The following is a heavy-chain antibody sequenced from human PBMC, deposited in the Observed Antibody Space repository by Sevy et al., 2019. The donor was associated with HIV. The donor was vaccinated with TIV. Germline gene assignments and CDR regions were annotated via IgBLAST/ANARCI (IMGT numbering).Heavy chain of an antibody. V-gene: IGHV4-59*01. J-gene: IGHJ4*02. Sequence: SETLSLTCTVSGGSISSYYWSWIRQPPGKGLEWIGYIYYSGSTNYNPSLKSRVTISVDTSKNQFSLKLSSVTAADTAVYYCARDFSPRDGFTNRYFDYWGQGTLVTVSS. D-gene: IGHD5-12*01. CDR1: GGSISSYY. CDR2: IYYSGST. CDR3: ARDFSPRDGFTNRYFDY.